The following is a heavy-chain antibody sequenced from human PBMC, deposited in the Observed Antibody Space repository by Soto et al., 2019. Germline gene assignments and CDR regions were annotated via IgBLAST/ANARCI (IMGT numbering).Heavy chain of an antibody. CDR3: ARDRGAGEWYAFDI. V-gene: IGHV3-66*01. Sequence: EVQLVESGGGLVQPGGSLRLSCAASGFTVSSNYMSWVRQAPGKGLEWVSVIYSGGSTYYADSVKGRFTISRDNSKNTLYLQMNSLRAEDTAVYYCARDRGAGEWYAFDIWGQGTMVTVSS. J-gene: IGHJ3*02. D-gene: IGHD2-8*01. CDR1: GFTVSSNY. CDR2: IYSGGST.